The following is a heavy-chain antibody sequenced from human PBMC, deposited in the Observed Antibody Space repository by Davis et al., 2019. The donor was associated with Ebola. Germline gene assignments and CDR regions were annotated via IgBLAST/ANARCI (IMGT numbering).Heavy chain of an antibody. CDR2: ISTSSRTI. D-gene: IGHD4-17*01. J-gene: IGHJ6*02. CDR3: ARDLEPFGDYYYYYHGMDV. CDR1: GFAFSSYS. Sequence: GESLKISCAASGFAFSSYSMNWVRQAPGQGLEWISYISTSSRTIYYADSVKGRFTISRDNSNNTLYLQMNSLRAEDTALYYCARDLEPFGDYYYYYHGMDVWGQGTTVAVSS. V-gene: IGHV3-48*01.